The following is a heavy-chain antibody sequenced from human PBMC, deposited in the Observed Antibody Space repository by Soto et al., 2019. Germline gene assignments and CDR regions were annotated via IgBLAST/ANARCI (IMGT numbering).Heavy chain of an antibody. J-gene: IGHJ2*01. CDR3: AMPGYSRSWTYWYFDI. V-gene: IGHV3-23*01. D-gene: IGHD6-13*01. CDR2: ISGSGGSK. CDR1: GFTFSSYT. Sequence: GGSLRLSCAASGFTFSSYTISWLRQPPGKGLEWVSAISGSGGSKYYADSVKGRFTISRDNSKNTLYLQMNSLRAEDTAVYYCAMPGYSRSWTYWYFDIWGRGTLVHVSS.